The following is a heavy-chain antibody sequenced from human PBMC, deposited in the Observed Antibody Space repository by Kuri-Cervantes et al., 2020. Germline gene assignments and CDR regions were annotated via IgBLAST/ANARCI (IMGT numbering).Heavy chain of an antibody. V-gene: IGHV3-30-3*01. D-gene: IGHD4-17*01. Sequence: GESLKISCAASGFIFNNYWMSWVRQAPGKGLEWVAVISYDGSNKYYADSVKGRFTISRDNSKNTLYLQMNSLRAEDTAVYYCARDQVLNPGLRSDYYYGMDVWGQGTTVTVSS. CDR1: GFIFNNYW. CDR2: ISYDGSNK. CDR3: ARDQVLNPGLRSDYYYGMDV. J-gene: IGHJ6*02.